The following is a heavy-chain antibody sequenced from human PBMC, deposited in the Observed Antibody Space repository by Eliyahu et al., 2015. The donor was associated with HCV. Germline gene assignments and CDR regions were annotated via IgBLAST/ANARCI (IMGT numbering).Heavy chain of an antibody. D-gene: IGHD3-3*01. CDR3: AREGSVFTIFGVLHPFDV. CDR2: IYATGET. V-gene: IGHV4-61*02. J-gene: IGHJ3*01. Sequence: GKGLEWVGRIYATGETNYNPSLKSRVTISVDTSKNQFSLELTSVTAADAAVYYCAREGSVFTIFGVLHPFDVWGQGTMVTV.